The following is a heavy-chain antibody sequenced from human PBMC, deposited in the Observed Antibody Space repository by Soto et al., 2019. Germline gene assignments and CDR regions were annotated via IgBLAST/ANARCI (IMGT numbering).Heavy chain of an antibody. D-gene: IGHD6-13*01. J-gene: IGHJ6*03. CDR1: GGSFSGYY. CDR2: INHSGST. V-gene: IGHV4-34*01. Sequence: SETLSLTCAVYGGSFSGYYWSWIRQPPGKGLEWIGEINHSGSTNYNPSLKSRVTISVDTSKNQFSLKLSSVTAADTAVYYCARLTRYSSSWYPGYSGSYYYYMDVWGKGTTVTVSS. CDR3: ARLTRYSSSWYPGYSGSYYYYMDV.